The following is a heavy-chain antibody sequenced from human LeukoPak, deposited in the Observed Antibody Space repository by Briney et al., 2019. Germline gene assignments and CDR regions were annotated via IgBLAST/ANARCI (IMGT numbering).Heavy chain of an antibody. CDR3: ARDRGDFWSGPYYFDY. CDR2: IYYSGST. Sequence: PSETPSLTCTVSGGSISSYYWSWIRQPPGKGLEWVGYIYYSGSTNYNPSLKSRVTISVDTSKNQFSLKLRSVTAADTAVYYCARDRGDFWSGPYYFDYWGQGTLVTLSP. CDR1: GGSISSYY. V-gene: IGHV4-59*01. D-gene: IGHD3-3*01. J-gene: IGHJ4*02.